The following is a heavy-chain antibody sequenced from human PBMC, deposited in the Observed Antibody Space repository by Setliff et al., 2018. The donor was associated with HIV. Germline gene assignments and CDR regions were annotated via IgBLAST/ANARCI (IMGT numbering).Heavy chain of an antibody. V-gene: IGHV4-61*09. CDR3: VRENSGSYPDFSFYMDV. D-gene: IGHD1-26*01. CDR1: GGSISSDSHY. Sequence: SETLSLTCTVSGGSISSDSHYWTWIRQPAGKGLEWIGHVFTTGSTNYNPSLKSRVTMSLDMSKNQFSLKLRSVTAADAAVYYCVRENSGSYPDFSFYMDVWGKGTTVTAP. J-gene: IGHJ6*03. CDR2: VFTTGST.